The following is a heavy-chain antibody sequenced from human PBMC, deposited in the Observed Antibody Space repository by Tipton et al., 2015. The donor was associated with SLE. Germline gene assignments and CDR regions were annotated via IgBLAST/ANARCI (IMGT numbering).Heavy chain of an antibody. CDR3: AREDVGYCNGGSCPYYFDY. J-gene: IGHJ4*02. V-gene: IGHV4-4*07. CDR2: IYNSGST. D-gene: IGHD2-15*01. Sequence: TLSLTCTVSGGSISSYYWSWIRQPAGKGLEWIGRIYNSGSTNYNPSLKSRVTMSVDTSKNQFSLKLNSVTAADTAVYYCAREDVGYCNGGSCPYYFDYWGQGTMVTVSS. CDR1: GGSISSYY.